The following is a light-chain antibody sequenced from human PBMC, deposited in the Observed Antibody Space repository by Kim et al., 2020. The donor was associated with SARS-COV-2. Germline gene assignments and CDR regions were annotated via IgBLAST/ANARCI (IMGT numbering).Light chain of an antibody. CDR3: QYCANSPPYT. CDR1: QSVGSSC. V-gene: IGKV3-20*01. Sequence: EIVLTQSPGTLSLSPGERATLSCRASQSVGSSCLAWYQQKPGQAPRLLIYDASRRATGIPDRFSGSASGTDFTLTISRLEPEDFAVYYCQYCANSPPYTFGQGTKLEI. J-gene: IGKJ2*01. CDR2: DAS.